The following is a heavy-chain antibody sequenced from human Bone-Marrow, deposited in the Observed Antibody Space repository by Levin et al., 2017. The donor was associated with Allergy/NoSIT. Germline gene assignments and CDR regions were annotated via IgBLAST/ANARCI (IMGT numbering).Heavy chain of an antibody. D-gene: IGHD1-1*01. CDR2: ISYRGST. V-gene: IGHV4-31*03. J-gene: IGHJ4*02. CDR3: ARLDGYSFDY. Sequence: SQTLSLTCPVSGGSISSAGYHWTWIRQYPGKGLEWIGYISYRGSTYFNPSFKSRLAMSIDTSEQHFSLNLTSVSAADTAIYYCARLDGYSFDYWGQGALVTVSS. CDR1: GGSISSAGYH.